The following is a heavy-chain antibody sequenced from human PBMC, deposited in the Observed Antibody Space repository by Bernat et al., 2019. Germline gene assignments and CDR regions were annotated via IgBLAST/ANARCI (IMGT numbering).Heavy chain of an antibody. V-gene: IGHV6-1*01. D-gene: IGHD4-17*01. CDR2: TYYRSKWYN. CDR3: SRGSDYGDTHFDY. CDR1: VSSNSAA. Sequence: VSSNSAAWNWIRQSPSRGLEWLGRTYYRSKWYNDYAVSVKSRITINPDTSKNQFSLQLNSVTPEDTAVYYCSRGSDYGDTHFDYWGQGTLVTVSS. J-gene: IGHJ4*02.